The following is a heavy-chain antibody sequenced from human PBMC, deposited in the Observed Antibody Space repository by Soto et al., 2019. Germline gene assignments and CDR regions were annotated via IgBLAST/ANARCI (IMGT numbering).Heavy chain of an antibody. Sequence: GASVKVSCKASGGTFSSYAISWVRQAPGQGLEWMRGIIPIFRTANYAQNYHGRVTITADESASTAYMELRSLRSEDTAVYYCARDPMGKAVAGAPRCGMDVWGRGTTVTVSS. CDR1: GGTFSSYA. V-gene: IGHV1-69*13. D-gene: IGHD6-19*01. J-gene: IGHJ6*02. CDR3: ARDPMGKAVAGAPRCGMDV. CDR2: IIPIFRTA.